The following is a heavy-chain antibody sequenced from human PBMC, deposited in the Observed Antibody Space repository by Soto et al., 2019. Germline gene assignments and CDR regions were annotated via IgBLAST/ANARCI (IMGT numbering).Heavy chain of an antibody. V-gene: IGHV3-7*01. CDR3: ARDFDL. J-gene: IGHJ2*01. CDR2: IKKDGSEE. Sequence: EVQLVESGGGLVQPGGSLRLSCTASGFMFSAYWMSWVRQAPGKGLEWVANIKKDGSEEYYGDSLKGRFTISRDNGKNSLYLQMNSLRAEDTAVYYCARDFDLWGRGTLVTVSS. CDR1: GFMFSAYW.